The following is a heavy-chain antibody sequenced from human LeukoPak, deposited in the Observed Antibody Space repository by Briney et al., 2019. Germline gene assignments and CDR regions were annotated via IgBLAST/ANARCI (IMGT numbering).Heavy chain of an antibody. CDR2: INPSSGGT. Sequence: GASVKVSCKASGYTFTGYYLHWVRQAPGQGLEWMGWINPSSGGTNCAQKFQGRVTMTRDTSITTAYMELSRLRSDDTAVYYCARVFPLGYCSGGSCYSYDYWGQGTLVTVSS. D-gene: IGHD2-15*01. CDR3: ARVFPLGYCSGGSCYSYDY. CDR1: GYTFTGYY. J-gene: IGHJ4*02. V-gene: IGHV1-2*02.